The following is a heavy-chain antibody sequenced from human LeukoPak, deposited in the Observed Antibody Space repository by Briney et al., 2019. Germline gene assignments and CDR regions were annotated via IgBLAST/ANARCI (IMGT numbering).Heavy chain of an antibody. CDR2: INDDGSGT. V-gene: IGHV3-74*01. J-gene: IGHJ4*02. Sequence: PGGSLRLSCAASGFTFSSYWMHWVRQAPGKGLVWVSRINDDGSGTSNADSVKGRFTISRDNTKNMLYLQMNSLRAEDTAVYYCARVGKYYTAYVDFDSWGQGTLVTVSS. D-gene: IGHD1-26*01. CDR3: ARVGKYYTAYVDFDS. CDR1: GFTFSSYW.